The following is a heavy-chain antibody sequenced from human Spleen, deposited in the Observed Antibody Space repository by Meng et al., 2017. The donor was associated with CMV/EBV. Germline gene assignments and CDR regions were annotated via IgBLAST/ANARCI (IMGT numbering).Heavy chain of an antibody. D-gene: IGHD3-22*01. CDR3: ARGGPLIDYYDYFDY. V-gene: IGHV1-69*05. CDR2: IIPIFGTA. J-gene: IGHJ4*02. Sequence: SVKVSCKASGGTFSSYAISWVRQAPGQGLEWMGGIIPIFGTANYAQKFQGRVTITTDESTSTAYMELSSLRSEDTAVYYCARGGPLIDYYDYFDYWGQGTLVTVSS. CDR1: GGTFSSYA.